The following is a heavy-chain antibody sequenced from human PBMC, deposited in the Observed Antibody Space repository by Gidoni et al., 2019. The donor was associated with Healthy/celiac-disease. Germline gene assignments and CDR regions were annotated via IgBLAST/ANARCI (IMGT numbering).Heavy chain of an antibody. CDR3: AKDLADGSGSYYRRSAIDY. V-gene: IGHV3-23*01. CDR2: ISGSGGST. CDR1: GFTFSSYA. Sequence: EVQLLESGGGLVQPGGSLRLSCAASGFTFSSYAMSWVRQAPGKGLEWVSAISGSGGSTYYADSVKGRFTISRDNSKNTLYLQMNSLRAEDTAVYYCAKDLADGSGSYYRRSAIDYWGQGTLVTVSS. J-gene: IGHJ4*02. D-gene: IGHD3-10*01.